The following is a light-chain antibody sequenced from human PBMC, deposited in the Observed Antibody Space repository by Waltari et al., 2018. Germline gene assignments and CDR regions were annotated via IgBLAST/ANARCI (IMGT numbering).Light chain of an antibody. CDR3: QVWDSGSGHPHVV. J-gene: IGLJ2*01. CDR1: NIGSKS. Sequence: SYVLTQPPSVSVAPGQTASITCGGDNIGSKSVYWYQQKAGQAPVLVVHDDSDRPSGIPERLSGSNSGNMATLTISRVEAGDEADFYCQVWDSGSGHPHVVFGGGTRLTVL. V-gene: IGLV3-21*02. CDR2: DDS.